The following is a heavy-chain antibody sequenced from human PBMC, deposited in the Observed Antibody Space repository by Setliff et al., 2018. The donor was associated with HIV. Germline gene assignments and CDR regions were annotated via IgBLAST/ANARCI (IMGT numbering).Heavy chain of an antibody. CDR3: ASLLVFPAGGLFDF. J-gene: IGHJ4*01. Sequence: PSETLSLTCAVYGGSFSGHFWTWIRQPPGKGLEWIGNINPNGDTNYNYISSMKGRLTLSLDTSKNQFSLTLRSVTAAYTAVYYCASLLVFPAGGLFDFWGHGNLVTVSS. CDR2: INPNGDT. D-gene: IGHD1-26*01. CDR1: GGSFSGHF. V-gene: IGHV4-34*01.